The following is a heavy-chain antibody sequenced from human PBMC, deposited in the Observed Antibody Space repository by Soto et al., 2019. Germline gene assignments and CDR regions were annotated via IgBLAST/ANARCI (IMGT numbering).Heavy chain of an antibody. CDR1: GFTFSSYW. V-gene: IGHV3-74*01. CDR3: VRDYDSSGYNSDY. J-gene: IGHJ4*02. D-gene: IGHD3-22*01. Sequence: EVQLVESGGGLVQPGGSLRLSCAASGFTFSSYWMHWVRQVPGKGLVWVSRINSERTGTIYADSVKGRFTISRDNAKNTLYLQMNSLRAEDTAVYYCVRDYDSSGYNSDYWGQGTPVTVSS. CDR2: INSERTGT.